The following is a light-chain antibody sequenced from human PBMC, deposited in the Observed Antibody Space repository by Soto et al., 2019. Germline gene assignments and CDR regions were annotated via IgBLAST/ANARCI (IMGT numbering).Light chain of an antibody. CDR2: EVN. CDR3: SSYAGINNLGV. Sequence: QSALTQPPSASGSPGQSVTISCTGTSSDVGGYKYVYWYQQHPGKAPKLMIFEVNKRPSGVPDRFSGSKSGNTASLTVSGLQAEDEADYYCSSYAGINNLGVFGTGTKVTVL. V-gene: IGLV2-8*01. CDR1: SSDVGGYKY. J-gene: IGLJ1*01.